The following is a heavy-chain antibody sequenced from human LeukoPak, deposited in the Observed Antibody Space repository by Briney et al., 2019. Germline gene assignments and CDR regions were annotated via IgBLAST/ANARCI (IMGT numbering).Heavy chain of an antibody. D-gene: IGHD3-22*01. J-gene: IGHJ4*02. V-gene: IGHV1-2*06. Sequence: ASVKVSCKTSGYTFTGYYIHWVQQAPGQGLEWMGRINPNSGGTNYAQKFQDRVTMTRDTSISTAYMELSRLRSDDTAVYYCAKTGDSSGYEGDYWGQGTLVTVSS. CDR3: AKTGDSSGYEGDY. CDR1: GYTFTGYY. CDR2: INPNSGGT.